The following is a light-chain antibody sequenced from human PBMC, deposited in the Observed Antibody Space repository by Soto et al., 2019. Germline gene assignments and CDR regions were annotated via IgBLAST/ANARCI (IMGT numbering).Light chain of an antibody. CDR3: CSYAGSSLYV. V-gene: IGLV2-23*01. CDR1: SGDVGGYDY. Sequence: QSALTQPASVSGSPGQSIAISCTGTSGDVGGYDYVSWYQQHPGKAPKLMIYEGSKRPSGVSNRFSGSKSGNTASLTISGLQAEDEADYYCCSYAGSSLYVFGTGTKVTVL. CDR2: EGS. J-gene: IGLJ1*01.